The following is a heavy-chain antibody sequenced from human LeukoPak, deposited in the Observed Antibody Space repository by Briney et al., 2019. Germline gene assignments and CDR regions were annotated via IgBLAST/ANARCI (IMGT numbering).Heavy chain of an antibody. CDR1: GYTFTSYD. CDR3: ARDGGARGYDFWSGYYTKEYYFDY. D-gene: IGHD3-3*01. V-gene: IGHV1-8*01. CDR2: MNPNSGNT. J-gene: IGHJ4*02. Sequence: ASVKVSCKASGYTFTSYDINWVRQATGQGLEWMGWMNPNSGNTGYAQKFQGRVTITRNTSISTAYMELSSLRSEDTAVYYCARDGGARGYDFWSGYYTKEYYFDYWGQGTLVTVSS.